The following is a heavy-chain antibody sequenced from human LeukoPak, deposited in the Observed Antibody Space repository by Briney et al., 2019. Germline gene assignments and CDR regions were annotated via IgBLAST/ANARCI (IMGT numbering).Heavy chain of an antibody. V-gene: IGHV1-69*13. CDR3: ARDSAGWPAY. J-gene: IGHJ4*02. D-gene: IGHD2-15*01. Sequence: ASVEVSCKDSGGTFSSYAISWVRQAPGQGLEWMGGIIPIFGTANYAQKFQGRVTITADESTSTAYMELSSLRSEDTAVYYCARDSAGWPAYWGQGTLVTVSS. CDR1: GGTFSSYA. CDR2: IIPIFGTA.